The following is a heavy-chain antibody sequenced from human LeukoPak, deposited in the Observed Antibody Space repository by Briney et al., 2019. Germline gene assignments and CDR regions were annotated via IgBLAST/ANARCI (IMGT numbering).Heavy chain of an antibody. Sequence: ASVKVSCKASGYTFTSYDINWVRRATGQGLEWMGWMNPNSGNTGYAQKFQGRVTITRNTSISTAYMELSSLRSEDTAVYYCARRLGAVYYYYMDVWGKGTTVTVSS. CDR3: ARRLGAVYYYYMDV. V-gene: IGHV1-8*03. CDR2: MNPNSGNT. CDR1: GYTFTSYD. J-gene: IGHJ6*03. D-gene: IGHD3-16*01.